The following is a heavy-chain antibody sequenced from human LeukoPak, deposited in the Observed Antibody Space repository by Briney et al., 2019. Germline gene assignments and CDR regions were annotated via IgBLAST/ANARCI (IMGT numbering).Heavy chain of an antibody. CDR1: GFTFGDYA. V-gene: IGHV3-49*03. CDR2: IRSKAYGGTT. J-gene: IGHJ4*02. Sequence: GGSLRLSCTASGFTFGDYAMSWFRQAPGKGLEWVGFIRSKAYGGTTEYAASVKGRFTISRDDSKSIAYLQMNSLKTEDTAVYYCTRDRSLVYYGSGSYYPNGLRTFDYWGQGTLVTVSS. D-gene: IGHD3-10*01. CDR3: TRDRSLVYYGSGSYYPNGLRTFDY.